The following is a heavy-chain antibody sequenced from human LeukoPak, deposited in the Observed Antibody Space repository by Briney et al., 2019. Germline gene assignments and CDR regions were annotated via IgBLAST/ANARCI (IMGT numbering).Heavy chain of an antibody. Sequence: GGSLRLSCAASGFTFSSYSMNWVRQAPGKGLEWVSSISSSSSYIYYANSVKGRFTISRDNAKNSLYLQMNSLRAEDTAVYYCASFRTYSTGNYFDYWGQGTLVTVSS. CDR3: ASFRTYSTGNYFDY. V-gene: IGHV3-21*01. CDR2: ISSSSSYI. D-gene: IGHD6-25*01. CDR1: GFTFSSYS. J-gene: IGHJ4*02.